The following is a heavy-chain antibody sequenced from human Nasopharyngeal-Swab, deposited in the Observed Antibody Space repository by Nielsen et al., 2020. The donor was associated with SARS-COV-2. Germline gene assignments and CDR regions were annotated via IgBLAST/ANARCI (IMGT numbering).Heavy chain of an antibody. CDR2: IYYSGST. CDR1: GGSISSSSYY. V-gene: IGHV4-39*01. Sequence: SETLSLTCTVSGGSISSSSYYWGWIRQPPGKGLEWIGSIYYSGSTYCNPSLKSRVTISVDTSKNQFSLKLSSVTAADTAVYYCASGRGNMVRGVTLGYWGQGTLVTVSS. CDR3: ASGRGNMVRGVTLGY. D-gene: IGHD3-10*01. J-gene: IGHJ4*02.